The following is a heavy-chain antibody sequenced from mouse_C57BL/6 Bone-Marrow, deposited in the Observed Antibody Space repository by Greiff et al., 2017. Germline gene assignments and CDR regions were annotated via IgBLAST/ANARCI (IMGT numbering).Heavy chain of an antibody. D-gene: IGHD2-3*01. CDR3: ARSDGYYGFAY. CDR2: IYPRSGNT. Sequence: QVQLQQSGAELARPGASVKLSCKASGYTFTSYGISWVKQRTGQGLEWIGEIYPRSGNTYYNEKFKGKPTLTADKSSSTAYMELRSLTSEDSAVYFCARSDGYYGFAYWGQGTLVTVSA. V-gene: IGHV1-81*01. J-gene: IGHJ3*01. CDR1: GYTFTSYG.